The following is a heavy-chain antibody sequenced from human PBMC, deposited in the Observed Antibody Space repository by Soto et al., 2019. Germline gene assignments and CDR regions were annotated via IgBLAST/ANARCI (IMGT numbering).Heavy chain of an antibody. J-gene: IGHJ3*02. CDR3: ACRYYYDSSGYYSSFAFDI. D-gene: IGHD3-22*01. Sequence: ESLKISWEGSGYSFTSYCISWVRQMPGKGLEWMGRIDPSDSYTNYSPSFQGHVPISADKSISTAYLQWSSLKASDTAMYYCACRYYYDSSGYYSSFAFDIWGQGTMVTV. CDR2: IDPSDSYT. V-gene: IGHV5-10-1*01. CDR1: GYSFTSYC.